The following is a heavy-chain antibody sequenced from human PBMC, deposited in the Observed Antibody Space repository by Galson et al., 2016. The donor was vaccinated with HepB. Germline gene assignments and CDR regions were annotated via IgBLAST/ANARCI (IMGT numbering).Heavy chain of an antibody. V-gene: IGHV6-1*01. J-gene: IGHJ4*02. Sequence: CAISGDSVSNINVAWNWIRQSPSRGLEWLGRTYYRSKWWHTYAVSMKSRTTINPDTFKNQFSLQLNSVTPEDTAVYYCARAEANWDGGGDSYFDSWGQGILVTVSS. CDR2: TYYRSKWWH. D-gene: IGHD7-27*01. CDR1: GDSVSNINVA. CDR3: ARAEANWDGGGDSYFDS.